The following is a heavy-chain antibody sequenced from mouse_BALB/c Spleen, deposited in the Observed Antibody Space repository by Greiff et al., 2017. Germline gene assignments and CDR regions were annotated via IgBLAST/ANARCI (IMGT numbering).Heavy chain of an antibody. D-gene: IGHD1-1*01. Sequence: EVQLVESGGGLVKPGGSLKLSCAASGFTFSSYAMSWVRQTPEKRLEWVASISSGGSTYYPDSVKGRFTISRDNARNILYLQMSSLRSEDTAMYYCARRSPYYYGSSYDDYWGQGTTLTVSS. CDR2: ISSGGST. CDR3: ARRSPYYYGSSYDDY. V-gene: IGHV5-6-5*01. J-gene: IGHJ2*01. CDR1: GFTFSSYA.